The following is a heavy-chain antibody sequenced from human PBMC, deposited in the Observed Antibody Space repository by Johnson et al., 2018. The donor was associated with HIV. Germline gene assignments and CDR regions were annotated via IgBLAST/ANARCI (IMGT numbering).Heavy chain of an antibody. CDR1: GFTFSSYA. CDR2: ISYDGSNK. J-gene: IGHJ3*02. V-gene: IGHV3-30*04. D-gene: IGHD1-7*01. CDR3: ARDGRITGTKDAFDI. Sequence: QVQLVESGGGVVRPGGSLRLSCAASGFTFSSYAMHWVRQALGKGLEWVAVISYDGSNKYYADSVKGRFTISRDNSKNTLYLQMNSLRAEDTAVYYCARDGRITGTKDAFDIWGQGTMVTVSS.